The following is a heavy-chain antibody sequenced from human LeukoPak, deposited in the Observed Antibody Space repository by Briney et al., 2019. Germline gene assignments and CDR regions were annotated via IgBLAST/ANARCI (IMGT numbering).Heavy chain of an antibody. J-gene: IGHJ4*02. Sequence: SETLPLTCTVSGGSISSSSYYWGWIRQPPGKGLEWIGSIYYSGITYYNPSLKSRVTISVDTSKNQFSLKLSSVTAADTAVYYCARSRRVAAATVCYFDYWGQGTLVTVSS. CDR2: IYYSGIT. V-gene: IGHV4-39*07. CDR3: ARSRRVAAATVCYFDY. CDR1: GGSISSSSYY. D-gene: IGHD6-13*01.